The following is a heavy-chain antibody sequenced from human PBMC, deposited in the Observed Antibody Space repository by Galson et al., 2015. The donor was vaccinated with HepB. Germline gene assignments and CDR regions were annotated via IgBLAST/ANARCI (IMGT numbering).Heavy chain of an antibody. CDR2: IIPIFGTA. D-gene: IGHD6-6*01. Sequence: SVKVSCKASGGTFSGYAISWVRQAPGQGLEWMGGIIPIFGTANYAQKFQDRVTITADESTSTAYMELSSLRSEDTAVYYCATRAAQDQLGDAFDIWGQGTMVTVSS. J-gene: IGHJ3*02. CDR3: ATRAAQDQLGDAFDI. CDR1: GGTFSGYA. V-gene: IGHV1-69*13.